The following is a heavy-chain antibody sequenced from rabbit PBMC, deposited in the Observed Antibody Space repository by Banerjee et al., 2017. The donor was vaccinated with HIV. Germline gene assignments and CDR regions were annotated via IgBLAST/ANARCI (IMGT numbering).Heavy chain of an antibody. CDR1: GFSFSSNA. CDR3: AQWDYAGYGFFNL. V-gene: IGHV1S45*01. Sequence: QEQLVESGGGLVQPEGSLTLTCTASGFSFSSNAMCWVRQAPGKGLEWIACIYTGSWGSPYYASWAEGRFTISKTSSTTATLQMTSLTAADTATYFCAQWDYAGYGFFNLWGQGTLVTVS. CDR2: IYTGSWGSP. J-gene: IGHJ4*01. D-gene: IGHD7-1*01.